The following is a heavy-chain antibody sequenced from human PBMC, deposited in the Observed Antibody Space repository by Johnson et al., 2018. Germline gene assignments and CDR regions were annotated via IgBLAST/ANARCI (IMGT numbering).Heavy chain of an antibody. V-gene: IGHV1-69*09. CDR2: IIPILGIA. CDR3: ARHSGYDFDKRYYMDV. J-gene: IGHJ6*03. Sequence: VQLVESGAEVKKPGSSVKVSCKASGGTFSSYTISWVRQAPGQGLEWMGRIIPILGIANYAQKFQGRVTITADKSTSTAYMELSSLRSGDTAVYSCARHSGYDFDKRYYMDVWGQGTTVTVSS. D-gene: IGHD5-12*01. CDR1: GGTFSSYT.